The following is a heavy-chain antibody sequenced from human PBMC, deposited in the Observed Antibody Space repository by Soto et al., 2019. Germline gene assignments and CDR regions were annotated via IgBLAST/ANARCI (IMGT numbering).Heavy chain of an antibody. D-gene: IGHD5-18*01. CDR2: ISGSGGST. CDR1: GFTFSSYA. Sequence: GGSLRLSCAASGFTFSSYAMSWVRQAPGKGLEWVSAISGSGGSTYYADSVKGRFTISRDNSKNTLYLQMNSLRAEDTAVYYCAKDNGYSYGVYYYYYGMDVWGQGTTVTVSS. CDR3: AKDNGYSYGVYYYYYGMDV. J-gene: IGHJ6*02. V-gene: IGHV3-23*01.